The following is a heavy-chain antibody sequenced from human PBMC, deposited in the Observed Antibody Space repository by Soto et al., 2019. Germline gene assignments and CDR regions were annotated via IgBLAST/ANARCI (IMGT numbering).Heavy chain of an antibody. J-gene: IGHJ2*01. D-gene: IGHD5-12*01. CDR1: GFTFSSYW. CDR3: ASWGFIVATNWYFDL. Sequence: EAQLVESGGGLVQPGGSLRLSCAASGFTFSSYWMSWVRQAPGKGLEWVANIKQDGNEESYVDSVKGRFTISSDNTKNSLFLQMNSLRDEDTAVDYCASWGFIVATNWYFDLWGRGTLVTVSS. CDR2: IKQDGNEE. V-gene: IGHV3-7*01.